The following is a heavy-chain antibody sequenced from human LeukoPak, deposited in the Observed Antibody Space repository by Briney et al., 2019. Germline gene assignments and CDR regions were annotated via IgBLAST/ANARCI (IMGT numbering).Heavy chain of an antibody. CDR2: VYFSTNT. Sequence: SETLSLTCTVSGASISGYYWTWIRQAPGKVLEWLGSVYFSTNTNYNPSLQSRVTISVDTSRNQISLKLSSVTAADTAVYYCATAIYGSGRDYEGEADYYGMDVWGQGTTVTVSS. D-gene: IGHD3-10*01. CDR3: ATAIYGSGRDYEGEADYYGMDV. V-gene: IGHV4-59*01. CDR1: GASISGYY. J-gene: IGHJ6*02.